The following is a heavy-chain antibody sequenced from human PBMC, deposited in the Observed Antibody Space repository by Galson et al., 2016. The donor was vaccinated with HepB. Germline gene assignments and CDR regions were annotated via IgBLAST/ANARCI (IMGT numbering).Heavy chain of an antibody. CDR2: FYYTGSA. V-gene: IGHV4-59*01. CDR1: GDSIRSYY. Sequence: SETLSLTCTVPGDSIRSYYWSWIRQPPGKGLEWIGYFYYTGSAKYNPSLKSRVTMSVDTSKNQFSLKLSYVTAADRGVYYCATLVSGAYYRRYGFDIWGQGTTVTVS. J-gene: IGHJ3*02. D-gene: IGHD3-10*01. CDR3: ATLVSGAYYRRYGFDI.